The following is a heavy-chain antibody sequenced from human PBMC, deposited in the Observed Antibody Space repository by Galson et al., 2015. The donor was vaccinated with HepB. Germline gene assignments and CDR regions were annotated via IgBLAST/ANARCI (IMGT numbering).Heavy chain of an antibody. CDR2: INHSGST. V-gene: IGHV4-34*01. CDR1: GGSFSNYY. Sequence: ETLSLTCAVYGGSFSNYYWSWIRQPPGKGLEWIGEINHSGSTNYNPSLKSRVTISVDTSKNQFSLKLSSVTAADTAVYYCARGEYYYDSSGYKAWGQGTLVTVSS. J-gene: IGHJ5*02. CDR3: ARGEYYYDSSGYKA. D-gene: IGHD3-22*01.